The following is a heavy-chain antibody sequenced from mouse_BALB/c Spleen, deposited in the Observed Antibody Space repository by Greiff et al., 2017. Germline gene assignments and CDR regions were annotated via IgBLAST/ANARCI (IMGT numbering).Heavy chain of an antibody. Sequence: EVQLVESGGGLVKPGGSLKLSCAASGFTFSSYAMSWVRQTPEKRPEWVASISSGGSTYYPDSVKGRFTISRDNARNILYLQMSSLRSEDTAMYYCASINYYGSNAYWGQGTLVTVSA. D-gene: IGHD1-1*01. J-gene: IGHJ3*01. CDR3: ASINYYGSNAY. CDR2: ISSGGST. V-gene: IGHV5-6-5*01. CDR1: GFTFSSYA.